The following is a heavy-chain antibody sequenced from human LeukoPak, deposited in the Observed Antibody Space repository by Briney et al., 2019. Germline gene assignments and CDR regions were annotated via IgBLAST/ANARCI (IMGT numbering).Heavy chain of an antibody. CDR3: ARDLTCYYGSGSSYFDY. CDR1: GFTLSDYY. Sequence: AGGALRLSCAASGFTLSDYYMSWIRHAPGEGVGWGSYISSSGSTIYYADSVKGRFTISRDNAKNSLYLQMNSLRAEDTAVYYCARDLTCYYGSGSSYFDYWGQGTLVTVSS. V-gene: IGHV3-11*04. CDR2: ISSSGSTI. D-gene: IGHD3-10*01. J-gene: IGHJ4*02.